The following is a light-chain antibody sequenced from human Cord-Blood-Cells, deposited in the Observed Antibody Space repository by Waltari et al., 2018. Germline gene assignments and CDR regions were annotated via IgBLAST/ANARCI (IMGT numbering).Light chain of an antibody. CDR2: CAS. CDR1: QSVLYSSNNKNY. Sequence: DIVMTQSPDSLAVPLGERATINCKSSQSVLYSSNNKNYLAWYQQKPGQRPKLLIYCASNRESGVPDLFSGSGSGTDFSLTISSLQAEDVAVYYCQQYYSTPYTFGQGTKLEIK. J-gene: IGKJ2*01. CDR3: QQYYSTPYT. V-gene: IGKV4-1*01.